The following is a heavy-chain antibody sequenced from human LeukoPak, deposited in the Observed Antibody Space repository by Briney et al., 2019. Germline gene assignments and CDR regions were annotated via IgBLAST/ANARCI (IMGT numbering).Heavy chain of an antibody. V-gene: IGHV3-33*01. Sequence: GGSLRLSCAASGFTFSSYGMHWVRQAPGKGLEWVAVIWYDGSNKYYADSVKGRFTISRDNSKNTLYLQMNSLRAEDTAVYCCARQTAGSGSYWYFDYWGQGTLVTVSS. CDR3: ARQTAGSGSYWYFDY. CDR2: IWYDGSNK. CDR1: GFTFSSYG. J-gene: IGHJ4*02. D-gene: IGHD3-10*01.